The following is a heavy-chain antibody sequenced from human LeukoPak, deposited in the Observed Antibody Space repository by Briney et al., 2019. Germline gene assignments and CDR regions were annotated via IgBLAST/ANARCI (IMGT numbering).Heavy chain of an antibody. CDR2: ISSRSSYI. V-gene: IGHV3-21*04. CDR1: GFTSTSYT. Sequence: GRSLCPSCAASGFTSTSYTVNWGRQAPGEGLGWVSSISSRSSYIYYAESVKGRFTISRDNAKKALYLQMNGLRVEDMVLYYCAKDRAEVGASRSYAFDLWGQGTMVTVSS. CDR3: AKDRAEVGASRSYAFDL. D-gene: IGHD1-26*01. J-gene: IGHJ3*01.